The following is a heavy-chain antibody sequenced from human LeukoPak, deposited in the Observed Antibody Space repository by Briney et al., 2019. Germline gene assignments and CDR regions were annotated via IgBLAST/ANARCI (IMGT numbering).Heavy chain of an antibody. CDR3: ARDTWSGWTFDY. CDR2: IKQDGSEK. D-gene: IGHD6-19*01. J-gene: IGHJ4*02. V-gene: IGHV3-7*01. Sequence: GGSLRLSCAASVFTFSSYWMSWVRQAPGKGLEWVANIKQDGSEKYYVDSVKGRFTISRDNAKNSLYLQMNSLRAEDTAVYYCARDTWSGWTFDYWGQGTLVTVSS. CDR1: VFTFSSYW.